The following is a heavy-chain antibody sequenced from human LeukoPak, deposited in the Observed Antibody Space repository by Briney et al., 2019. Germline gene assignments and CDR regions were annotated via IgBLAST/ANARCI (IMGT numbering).Heavy chain of an antibody. CDR1: GFTFTNYN. CDR3: ARALWSGPVYYGMDV. J-gene: IGHJ6*02. CDR2: ISSTSSYI. Sequence: SGGSLKLSCAASGFTFTNYNFYWVPPAPGRGLVGVSSISSTSSYIYYADSMKGRFTISRDNAKNSLYLQMNSLRAEDTAVYYCARALWSGPVYYGMDVWGQGTTVTVSS. V-gene: IGHV3-21*06. D-gene: IGHD3-10*01.